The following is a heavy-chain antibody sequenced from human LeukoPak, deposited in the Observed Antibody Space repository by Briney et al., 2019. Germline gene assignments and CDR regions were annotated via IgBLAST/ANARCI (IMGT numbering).Heavy chain of an antibody. V-gene: IGHV3-30*18. Sequence: GGSLRLSCAASGFTFSSYGMHWVRQAPGKGLEWVAVISYDGSNKYYADSVKGRFTISRDNSKNTLYLQMNSLRAEDTAVYYCAKDYYGSGRRGYFDYWGQGTLVTVSS. CDR3: AKDYYGSGRRGYFDY. J-gene: IGHJ4*02. D-gene: IGHD3-10*01. CDR2: ISYDGSNK. CDR1: GFTFSSYG.